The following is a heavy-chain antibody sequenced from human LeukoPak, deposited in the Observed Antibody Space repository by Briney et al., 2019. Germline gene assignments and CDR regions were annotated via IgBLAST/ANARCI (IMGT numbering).Heavy chain of an antibody. Sequence: PGRSLRLSCAASGFTFSSYAVHWVRQAPGKGLEWVAVISYDGSNKYYADSVKGRFTISRDNSKNTLYLQMNSLRAEDTAVYYCAKVESDTAMVKDWFDPWGQGTLVTVSS. CDR1: GFTFSSYA. CDR2: ISYDGSNK. V-gene: IGHV3-30-3*01. J-gene: IGHJ5*02. CDR3: AKVESDTAMVKDWFDP. D-gene: IGHD5-18*01.